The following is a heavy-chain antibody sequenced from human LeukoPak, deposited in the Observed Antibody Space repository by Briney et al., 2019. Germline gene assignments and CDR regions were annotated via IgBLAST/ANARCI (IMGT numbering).Heavy chain of an antibody. CDR1: GFAFSTYW. CDR2: IKPDGGST. V-gene: IGHV3-74*01. Sequence: PGGSLRLSCAASGFAFSTYWMYWVRQVAGKGLVWVSRIKPDGGSTDYADSVKGRFTISRDNAKNTLYLQMNSLRAEDTAVYYCAKATDAMVFQDAFDIWGQGTMVTVSS. D-gene: IGHD5-18*01. CDR3: AKATDAMVFQDAFDI. J-gene: IGHJ3*02.